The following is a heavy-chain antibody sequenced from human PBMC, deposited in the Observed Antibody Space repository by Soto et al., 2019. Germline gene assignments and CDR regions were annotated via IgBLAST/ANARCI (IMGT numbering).Heavy chain of an antibody. CDR3: ARDGYYDSSGYHAWFDP. J-gene: IGHJ5*02. V-gene: IGHV4-59*01. D-gene: IGHD3-22*01. Sequence: NPSETLSLTCTVSGGSISSYYWGWIRQPPGKGLEWIGYINYSGTTNYNPSLKSRVTISVDTSKNQFSLKLSSVTAADTAIYYCARDGYYDSSGYHAWFDPWGQGILVTVSS. CDR2: INYSGTT. CDR1: GGSISSYY.